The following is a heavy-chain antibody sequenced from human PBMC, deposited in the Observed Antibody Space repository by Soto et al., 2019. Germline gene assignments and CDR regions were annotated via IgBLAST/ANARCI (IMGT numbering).Heavy chain of an antibody. CDR2: IYYSGST. V-gene: IGHV4-59*01. CDR1: GGSISSYY. CDR3: ARDNSSVTSGYYYYGMDV. J-gene: IGHJ6*02. D-gene: IGHD6-19*01. Sequence: SETLSLTCTVSGGSISSYYWSWIRQPPGKGLEWIGYIYYSGSTNYNPSLKSRVTISVDTSKDQFSLKLSSVTAADTAVYYCARDNSSVTSGYYYYGMDVWGQGTTVTVSS.